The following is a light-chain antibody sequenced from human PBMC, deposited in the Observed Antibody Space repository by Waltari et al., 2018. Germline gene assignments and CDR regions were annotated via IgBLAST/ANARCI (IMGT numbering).Light chain of an antibody. CDR3: QQYSSTLLIT. J-gene: IGKJ4*01. V-gene: IGKV1-NL1*01. CDR1: QGFTSS. Sequence: DIQLTQSPASLSASVGDRVTISCRASQGFTSSLAWYQQQPGKAPKLLVFAASRLQSGVPSRFSGSGSGTQYTLTISNLQPEDFATYYCQQYSSTLLITFGGGTKVEIK. CDR2: AAS.